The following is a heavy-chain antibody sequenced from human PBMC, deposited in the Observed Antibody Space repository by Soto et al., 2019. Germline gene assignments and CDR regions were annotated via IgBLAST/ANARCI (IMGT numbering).Heavy chain of an antibody. CDR2: IWYDGGSK. D-gene: IGHD2-8*01. V-gene: IGHV3-33*01. CDR3: ARGNGLSNGRIDH. J-gene: IGHJ4*02. Sequence: QVQLVESGGGVVQPGRSLRLSCAASGFTFSSHGMHWVRQAPGKGLEWVAVIWYDGGSKYYSDSVKGRFTISRDNSKNTLDLQTKDLRAEETAVYYGARGNGLSNGRIDHWGQGTLVTVSS. CDR1: GFTFSSHG.